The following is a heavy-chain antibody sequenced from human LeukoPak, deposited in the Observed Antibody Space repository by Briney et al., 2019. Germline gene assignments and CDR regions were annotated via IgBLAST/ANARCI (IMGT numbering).Heavy chain of an antibody. CDR1: GFIFTDYW. V-gene: IGHV3-74*01. J-gene: IGHJ6*02. Sequence: GGSLRLSCAASGFIFTDYWMHWVRQGPGKELVWLARISGDGRGTTYADSVKGRFTISRDNAKNSLYLQMNSLRAEDTAVYYCARGRGGSGFYGMDVWGQGTTVTVSS. CDR2: ISGDGRGT. D-gene: IGHD3-10*01. CDR3: ARGRGGSGFYGMDV.